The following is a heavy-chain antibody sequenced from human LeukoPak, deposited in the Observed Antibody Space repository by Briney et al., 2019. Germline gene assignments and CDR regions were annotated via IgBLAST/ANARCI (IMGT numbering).Heavy chain of an antibody. CDR3: ASQSGYSSGWTAWGAFDI. Sequence: SETLSLTCTVSGGSISSYYWSWIRQPPVKGLEWIGYIYYSGSTNYNPSLKSRVTISVDTSKNQFSLKLSSVTAADTAVYYCASQSGYSSGWTAWGAFDIWGQGTMVTVSS. CDR2: IYYSGST. J-gene: IGHJ3*02. D-gene: IGHD6-19*01. V-gene: IGHV4-59*01. CDR1: GGSISSYY.